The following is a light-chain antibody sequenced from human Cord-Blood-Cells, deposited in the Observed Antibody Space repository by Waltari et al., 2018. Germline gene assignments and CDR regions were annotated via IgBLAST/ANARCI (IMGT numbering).Light chain of an antibody. CDR1: SSDVVGYNY. J-gene: IGLJ3*02. CDR2: DVN. V-gene: IGLV2-11*01. CDR3: CSDTGIYTWV. Sequence: QSALTHPRSVSGSPGQSVPFSSTGTSSDVVGYNYVSWYQKHPGKAPTLMLYDVNKRPSGVRDCFSGAKSCNTASLTISGLQAEEEADYYCCSDTGIYTWVFGGVTRLTV.